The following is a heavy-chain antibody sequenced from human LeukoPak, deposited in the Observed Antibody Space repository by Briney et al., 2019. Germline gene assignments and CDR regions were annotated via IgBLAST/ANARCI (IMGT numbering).Heavy chain of an antibody. Sequence: GGSLRLSCAASGFTFIKYWMLLVRQAPGKGLEIVSRINTDGTVTTYADSVKGRFTVSRDNADNTRFLQMNSVRDEDTAVYYCATKQWLAPPPDSWGQGTPVTVSS. D-gene: IGHD6-19*01. CDR1: GFTFIKYW. CDR2: INTDGTVT. J-gene: IGHJ4*02. V-gene: IGHV3-74*01. CDR3: ATKQWLAPPPDS.